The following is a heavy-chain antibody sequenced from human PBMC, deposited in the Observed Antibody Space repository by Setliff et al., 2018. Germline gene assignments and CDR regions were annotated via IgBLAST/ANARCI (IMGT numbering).Heavy chain of an antibody. CDR2: ISAYTGNT. CDR1: GHILTSYG. V-gene: IGHV1-18*01. J-gene: IGHJ4*02. CDR3: SKLVRYCTTTACQGASGAEF. Sequence: ASVKVSCKGSGHILTSYGITWVRQAPGQGLEWMGWISAYTGNTKFAQKFQGRVTMTTDTSTSTAYLELRSLTSDDTAVYYCSKLVRYCTTTACQGASGAEFWGQGTLVTVSS. D-gene: IGHD2-8*01.